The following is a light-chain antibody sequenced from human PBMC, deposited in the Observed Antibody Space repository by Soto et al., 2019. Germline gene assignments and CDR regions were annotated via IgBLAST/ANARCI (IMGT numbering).Light chain of an antibody. CDR1: SSNIGSNY. CDR2: RNN. V-gene: IGLV1-47*01. J-gene: IGLJ1*01. Sequence: QSVLTQPPSASGTPGQRVTISCSGSSSNIGSNYVYWYQQLPGTAPKLLIYRNNQRPSGVPDRFSGSKSGTSASLAISGLRSEDEADYYCAAWDDNLSANHVFGTGTKVTVL. CDR3: AAWDDNLSANHV.